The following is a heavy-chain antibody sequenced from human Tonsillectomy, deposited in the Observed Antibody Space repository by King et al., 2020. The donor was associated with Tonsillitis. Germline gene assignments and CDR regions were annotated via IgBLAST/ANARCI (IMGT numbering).Heavy chain of an antibody. CDR3: ARDYYDSNRYTYYYYGMDV. V-gene: IGHV6-1*01. CDR2: TYYRSKWYN. CDR1: GDSVSSNSAA. Sequence: VQLQQSGPGLVKPSQTLSLTCAISGDSVSSNSAAWNWIRQSPSRGLEWLGRTYYRSKWYNDYAVSVKSRITINSDTSKNQFSLQLNSVTPEDTAVYYCARDYYDSNRYTYYYYGMDVWGQGTTVTVSS. J-gene: IGHJ6*02. D-gene: IGHD3-22*01.